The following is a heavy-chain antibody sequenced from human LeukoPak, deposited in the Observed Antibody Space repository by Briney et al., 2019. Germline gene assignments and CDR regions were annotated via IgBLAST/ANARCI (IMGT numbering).Heavy chain of an antibody. V-gene: IGHV4-4*02. D-gene: IGHD1-26*01. Sequence: SETLSLTCSVSAGSISSSNWWSWVRQSPVKGLEWIGEIYLYGTTNYNPSLKSRVTMSVDTSKNQFSLKMSSMTAADTAVYYCARRPRNSGKYDGPSGLDYWGQGTLVTVSS. CDR3: ARRPRNSGKYDGPSGLDY. CDR2: IYLYGTT. CDR1: AGSISSSNW. J-gene: IGHJ4*02.